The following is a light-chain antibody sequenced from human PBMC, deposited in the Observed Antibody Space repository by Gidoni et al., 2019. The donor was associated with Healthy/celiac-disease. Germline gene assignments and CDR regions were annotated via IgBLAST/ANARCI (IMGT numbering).Light chain of an antibody. V-gene: IGLV2-14*01. CDR3: SSYTSSSTLAV. CDR1: SSDVGGYNY. J-gene: IGLJ2*01. Sequence: QSALTQPASVSGSPGQSITISCTGTSSDVGGYNYVSWYQQHPRKAPKLMIYEVSNRPSGVSNRFSGSKSGNTASLTISGLQAEDEADYYCSSYTSSSTLAVFGGGTKLTVL. CDR2: EVS.